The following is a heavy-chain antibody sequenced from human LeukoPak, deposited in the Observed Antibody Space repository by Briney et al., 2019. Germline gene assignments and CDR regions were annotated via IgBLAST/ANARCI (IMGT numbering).Heavy chain of an antibody. J-gene: IGHJ3*02. CDR2: IHYRGRT. D-gene: IGHD2-21*02. CDR3: GRHDKDGGDLDSFDI. Sequence: PSETLSLTCSVSRGSIGSSSYYWGWIRQPPGKGLEWIGSIHYRGRTYYNPSLKSRVTISVDTSKNQLSLKLKSMIAADTAVYYCGRHDKDGGDLDSFDIWGQGTMVTVSS. V-gene: IGHV4-39*01. CDR1: RGSIGSSSYY.